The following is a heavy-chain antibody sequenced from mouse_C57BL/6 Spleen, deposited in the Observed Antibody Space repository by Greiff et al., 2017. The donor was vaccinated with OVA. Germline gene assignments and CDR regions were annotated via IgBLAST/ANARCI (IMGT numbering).Heavy chain of an antibody. CDR1: GFTFSNYW. D-gene: IGHD1-1*01. CDR2: IRLKSDNYAT. CDR3: TGDYGSSFRFAY. J-gene: IGHJ3*01. Sequence: EVQLQQSGGGLVQPGGSMKLSCVASGFTFSNYWMNWVRQSPEKGLEWVAQIRLKSDNYATHYAESVKGRFTISRDDSKSSVYLQMNNLRAEDTGIYYCTGDYGSSFRFAYWGQGTLVTVSA. V-gene: IGHV6-3*01.